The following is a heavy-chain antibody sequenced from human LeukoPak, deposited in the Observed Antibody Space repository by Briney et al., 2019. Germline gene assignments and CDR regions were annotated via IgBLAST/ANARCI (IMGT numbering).Heavy chain of an antibody. CDR2: IWYDGSNK. CDR1: GFTFSSYG. Sequence: GGSLRLSCAASGFTFSSYGMHWVRQAPGKGLEWVAVIWYDGSNKYYADSVKGRFTISRDNAKNSLYLQMNSLRDEDTAVYYCARDYDFWSGYFTYYYGMDVWGQGTPVTVSS. D-gene: IGHD3-3*01. J-gene: IGHJ6*02. V-gene: IGHV3-33*01. CDR3: ARDYDFWSGYFTYYYGMDV.